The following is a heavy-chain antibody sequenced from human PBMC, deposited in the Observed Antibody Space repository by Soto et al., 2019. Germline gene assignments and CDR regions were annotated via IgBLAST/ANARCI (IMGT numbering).Heavy chain of an antibody. J-gene: IGHJ6*02. Sequence: EVHLVESGGGLVQPGGSLRLSCAASGFTFSNHDMHWVRQTATKGLEWVSAIGTTGDTYYLASVEGRFTISRENAKNSLYLQMNSLRAEDTAMYYCVRSRAYQYYGMDVWGQGTTVTVSS. D-gene: IGHD2-2*01. V-gene: IGHV3-13*01. CDR3: VRSRAYQYYGMDV. CDR2: IGTTGDT. CDR1: GFTFSNHD.